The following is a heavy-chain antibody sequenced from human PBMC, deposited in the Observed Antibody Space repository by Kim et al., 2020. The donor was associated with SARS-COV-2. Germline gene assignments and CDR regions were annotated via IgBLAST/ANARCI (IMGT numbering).Heavy chain of an antibody. J-gene: IGHJ6*02. CDR3: ARDGGEPYYYGMDV. D-gene: IGHD2-21*01. CDR1: GFTFSSYA. V-gene: IGHV3-30-3*01. Sequence: GGYLRLSCAASGFTFSSYAMHWVRQAPGKGLEWVAVISYDGSNKYYADSVKGRFTISRDNSKNTLYLQMNSLRAEDTAVYYCARDGGEPYYYGMDVWGQGTTVTVSS. CDR2: ISYDGSNK.